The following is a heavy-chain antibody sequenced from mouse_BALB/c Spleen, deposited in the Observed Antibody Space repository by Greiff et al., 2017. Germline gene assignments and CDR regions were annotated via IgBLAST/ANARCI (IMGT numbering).Heavy chain of an antibody. V-gene: IGHV3-2*02. CDR2: ISYSGST. CDR3: ARGGYEELYAMDY. CDR1: GYSITSDYA. Sequence: EVKLVESGPGLVKPSQSLSLTCTVTGYSITSDYAWNWIRQFPGNKLEWMGYISYSGSTSYNPSLKSQISITRDTSKNQFFLQLNSVTTEDTATYYCARGGYEELYAMDYWGQGTSVTVSS. D-gene: IGHD2-14*01. J-gene: IGHJ4*01.